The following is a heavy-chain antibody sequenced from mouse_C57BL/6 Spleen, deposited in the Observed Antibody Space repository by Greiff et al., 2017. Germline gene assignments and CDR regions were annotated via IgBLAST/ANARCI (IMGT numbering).Heavy chain of an antibody. V-gene: IGHV1-80*01. CDR1: GYAFSSYW. D-gene: IGHD3-3*01. CDR3: ARAGPLGYFDV. Sequence: VKLQQSGAELVKPGASVKISCKASGYAFSSYWMNWVKQRPGKGLEWIGQIYPGAGDTNYNGKFKGKATLTADKSSSTAYMQLSSLTSEDSAVYFCARAGPLGYFDVWGTGTTVTVSS. CDR2: IYPGAGDT. J-gene: IGHJ1*03.